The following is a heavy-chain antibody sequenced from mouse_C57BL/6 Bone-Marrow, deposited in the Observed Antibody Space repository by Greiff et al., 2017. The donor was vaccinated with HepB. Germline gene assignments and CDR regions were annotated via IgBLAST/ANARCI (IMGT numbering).Heavy chain of an antibody. D-gene: IGHD1-1*01. CDR2: IDPETGGT. J-gene: IGHJ1*03. CDR1: GYTFTDYE. V-gene: IGHV1-15*01. Sequence: QVTLKVSGAELVRPGASVTLSCKASGYTFTDYEMHWVKQTPVHGLEWIGAIDPETGGTAYNQKFKGKAILTADKSSSTAYMELRSLTSEDSAVYYCTRPYGSSYGYFDVWGTGTTVTVSS. CDR3: TRPYGSSYGYFDV.